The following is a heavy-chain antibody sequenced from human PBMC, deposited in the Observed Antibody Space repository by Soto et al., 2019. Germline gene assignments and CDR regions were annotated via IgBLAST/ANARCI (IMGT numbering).Heavy chain of an antibody. D-gene: IGHD6-6*01. V-gene: IGHV4-4*07. J-gene: IGHJ6*02. Sequence: PSETLSLTCTVSGASMNDDYRSWIRQPAGKGREWIGRIFTSGNTNYNPSLRSRLTMSVDTFTNQVALRLTSVTAADTAVYYCASGRLVSRYYGLDVWGQGTTVTVSS. CDR1: GASMNDDY. CDR2: IFTSGNT. CDR3: ASGRLVSRYYGLDV.